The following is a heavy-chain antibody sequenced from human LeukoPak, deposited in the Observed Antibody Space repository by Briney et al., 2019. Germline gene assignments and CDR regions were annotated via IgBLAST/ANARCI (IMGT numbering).Heavy chain of an antibody. V-gene: IGHV1-2*06. CDR3: ARGGVRADIVVVPAGSDY. CDR1: GYTFTGYY. D-gene: IGHD2-2*01. CDR2: INPNSGGT. J-gene: IGHJ4*02. Sequence: GASVKVSFKASGYTFTGYYMHWVRQAPGQGLEWMGRINPNSGGTNYAQKFQGRVTMTRDTSISTAYMELSRLRSDDTAVYYCARGGVRADIVVVPAGSDYWGQGTLVTVSS.